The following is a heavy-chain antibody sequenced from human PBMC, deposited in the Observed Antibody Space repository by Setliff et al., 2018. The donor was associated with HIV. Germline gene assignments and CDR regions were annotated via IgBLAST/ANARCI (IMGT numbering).Heavy chain of an antibody. D-gene: IGHD2-21*02. J-gene: IGHJ4*02. CDR1: GYTFSGRY. Sequence: ASVKVSCKSSGYTFSGRYMHWVRQAPGQVPEWVGWINHINGYTKYAENFQGRVTMTRDTSSSTAYMELTKLTSDDRAVYYCAREICGGNSRPFDYWGQGPLVTVSS. CDR2: INHINGYT. CDR3: AREICGGNSRPFDY. V-gene: IGHV1-2*02.